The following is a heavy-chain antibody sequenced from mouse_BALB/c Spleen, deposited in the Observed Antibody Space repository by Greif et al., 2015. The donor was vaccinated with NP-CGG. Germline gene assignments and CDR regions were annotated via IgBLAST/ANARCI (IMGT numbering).Heavy chain of an antibody. CDR1: GFTFSDYY. D-gene: IGHD1-1*01. Sequence: EVQVVESGGGLVKPGGSLKLSCAASGFTFSDYYMYWVRQTPEKRLEWVATISDGGSYTYYPDSVKGRFTISRDNAKNNLYLQMSSLKSEDTAMYYCARADYYGSSYDWYFDVWGAGTTVTVSS. CDR3: ARADYYGSSYDWYFDV. CDR2: ISDGGSYT. J-gene: IGHJ1*01. V-gene: IGHV5-4*02.